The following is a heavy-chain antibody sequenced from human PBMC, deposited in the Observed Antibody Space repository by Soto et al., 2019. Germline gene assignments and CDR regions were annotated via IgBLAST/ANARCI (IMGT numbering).Heavy chain of an antibody. CDR3: ARDRVHCSTPPCYFETDY. V-gene: IGHV1-18*01. J-gene: IGHJ4*02. Sequence: GASVKVSCKASGHTFTNYGISWVRQAPGQGLERMGWISTYNTNTNYAQKFQGRVTMATDTATGTVYMEMRSLTFDDTAVYYCARDRVHCSTPPCYFETDYRGQATLGTVSS. CDR1: GHTFTNYG. CDR2: ISTYNTNT. D-gene: IGHD2-2*01.